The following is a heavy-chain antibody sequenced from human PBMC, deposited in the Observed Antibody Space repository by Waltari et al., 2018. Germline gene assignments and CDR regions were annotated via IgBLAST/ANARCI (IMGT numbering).Heavy chain of an antibody. V-gene: IGHV4-39*01. CDR1: GASLDNTTHY. CDR3: ARHINFWSGYYFDS. D-gene: IGHD3-3*01. J-gene: IGHJ4*02. Sequence: QLQLQESGPQLVKPSETLSLTCTVSGASLDNTTHYWGWVRQPPGKGLDWIGSIYYTGTTYYNPSLKSRMTISADTSKTQFSLRLSSVTAADTAVYYCARHINFWSGYYFDSWGQGTLVTVSS. CDR2: IYYTGTT.